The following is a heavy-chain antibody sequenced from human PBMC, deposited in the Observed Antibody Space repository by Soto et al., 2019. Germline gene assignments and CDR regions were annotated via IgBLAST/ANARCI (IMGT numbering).Heavy chain of an antibody. CDR3: ARHVTESSYYYYGMDV. V-gene: IGHV5-10-1*01. J-gene: IGHJ6*02. CDR2: IDPSDSYT. Sequence: GESLKISCKGSGYSFTSYWISWVRQMPGKGLEWMGRIDPSDSYTNYSPSFQGHVTISADKSISTAYLQWSSLKASDTAMYYCARHVTESSYYYYGMDVWGQGTTVTVSS. D-gene: IGHD2-21*02. CDR1: GYSFTSYW.